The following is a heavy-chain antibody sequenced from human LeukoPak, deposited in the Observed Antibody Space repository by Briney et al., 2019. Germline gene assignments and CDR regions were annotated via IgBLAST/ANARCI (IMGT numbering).Heavy chain of an antibody. CDR3: ARDPGVVAFHYFDF. V-gene: IGHV3-23*01. J-gene: IGHJ4*02. Sequence: GGSLRLSCVASGFTFSGHAMAWVRQAPGKGLEWVSAIGGRGGSTYYADSVKGRSTISRDNSKNTLYLQMNSLRAEDTALYYCARDPGVVAFHYFDFWGQGTLVTVSS. CDR1: GFTFSGHA. CDR2: IGGRGGST. D-gene: IGHD3-3*01.